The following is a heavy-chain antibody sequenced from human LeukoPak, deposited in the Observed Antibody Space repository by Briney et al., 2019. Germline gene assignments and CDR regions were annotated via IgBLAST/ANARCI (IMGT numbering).Heavy chain of an antibody. J-gene: IGHJ4*02. D-gene: IGHD3-22*01. CDR1: GGTFSSYA. V-gene: IGHV1-69*04. Sequence: SVKVSCKASGGTFSSYAISWVRQAPGQGLEWMGRIIPILGIANYAQKFQGRVTITADKSTSTAYMELSSLRSEDTAVYYCARHNGFYYYDTYFDYWGQGTLVTVSS. CDR3: ARHNGFYYYDTYFDY. CDR2: IIPILGIA.